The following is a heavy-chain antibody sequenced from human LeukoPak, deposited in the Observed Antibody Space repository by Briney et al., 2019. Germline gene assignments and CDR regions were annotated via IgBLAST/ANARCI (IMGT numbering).Heavy chain of an antibody. V-gene: IGHV1-46*01. J-gene: IGHJ4*02. CDR2: INPSGGST. CDR3: ARDVEMATITGGPSEY. CDR1: GYTFTNYY. Sequence: GASVKVSCKASGYTFTNYYMHWVRQAPGHGLEWMGTINPSGGSTSYAQKFQGRVTMTRDTSTSTVYMELSSLRSGDTAVYYCARDVEMATITGGPSEYWGQGTLVTVSS. D-gene: IGHD5-24*01.